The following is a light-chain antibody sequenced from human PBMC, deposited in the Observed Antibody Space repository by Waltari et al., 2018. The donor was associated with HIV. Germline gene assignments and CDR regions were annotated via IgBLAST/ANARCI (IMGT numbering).Light chain of an antibody. Sequence: EIVVTQSPVTLSVSPGQRATLSCRSSQSIGNNLAWYQQRPGQPPRLLIYGGSTRATGIPDRFSGSGSGAQFTLTIDGLQPEDFAVYYCQQYNVRPPVTFGQGTRLDIK. CDR1: QSIGNN. CDR3: QQYNVRPPVT. J-gene: IGKJ5*01. V-gene: IGKV3-15*01. CDR2: GGS.